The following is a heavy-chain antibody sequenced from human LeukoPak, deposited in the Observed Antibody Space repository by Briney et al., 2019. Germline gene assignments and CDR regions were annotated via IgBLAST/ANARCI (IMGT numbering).Heavy chain of an antibody. CDR2: IYYSGST. J-gene: IGHJ4*02. CDR3: ARPSGGVTAIRFFDY. CDR1: GGSISSSSYY. V-gene: IGHV4-39*01. D-gene: IGHD2-21*02. Sequence: SETLSLTCTVSGGSISSSSYYWGWIRQPPGKGLEWIGSIYYSGSTYYNPSLKSRVTISVDTSKNQFSLKLSSVTAADTAVYYCARPSGGVTAIRFFDYWGQGTLVTVSS.